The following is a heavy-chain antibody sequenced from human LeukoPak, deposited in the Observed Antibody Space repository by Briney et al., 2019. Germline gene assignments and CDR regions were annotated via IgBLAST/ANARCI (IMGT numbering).Heavy chain of an antibody. CDR1: EFTFSSYA. CDR3: ARDNDGAFDI. D-gene: IGHD1-1*01. Sequence: GGSLRLSCAASEFTFSSYAMHWVRQAPGKGLEWVAVISYDGSNKYYADSVKGRFTISRDNSKNTLYLQMNSLRAEDTAVYYCARDNDGAFDIWGQGTMVTVSS. V-gene: IGHV3-30-3*01. CDR2: ISYDGSNK. J-gene: IGHJ3*02.